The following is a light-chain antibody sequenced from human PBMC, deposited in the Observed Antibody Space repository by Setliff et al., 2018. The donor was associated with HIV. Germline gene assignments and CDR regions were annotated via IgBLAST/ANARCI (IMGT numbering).Light chain of an antibody. V-gene: IGLV3-21*03. J-gene: IGLJ1*01. Sequence: SYELTQPPSVSVAPGKTARITCGENNIGSKSVHWYQQKPGQAPVLVVYDASDRPSGIPERFSGSNSGNTATLTISRVEAGDEADYYCQVWDSSSDHHVFGTGTKVTVL. CDR2: DAS. CDR1: NIGSKS. CDR3: QVWDSSSDHHV.